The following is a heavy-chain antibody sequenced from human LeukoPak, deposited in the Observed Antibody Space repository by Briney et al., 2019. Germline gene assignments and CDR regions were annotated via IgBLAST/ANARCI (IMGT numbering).Heavy chain of an antibody. V-gene: IGHV3-21*04. Sequence: GGSLRLSCTASGFTFGDYAMSWFRQAPGKGLEWVSSISSSSSYIYYADSVKGRFTISRDNAKNSLYLQMNSLRAEDTAVYYCARDPPAGDYWGQGTLVTVSS. J-gene: IGHJ4*02. CDR2: ISSSSSYI. CDR3: ARDPPAGDY. CDR1: GFTFGDYA.